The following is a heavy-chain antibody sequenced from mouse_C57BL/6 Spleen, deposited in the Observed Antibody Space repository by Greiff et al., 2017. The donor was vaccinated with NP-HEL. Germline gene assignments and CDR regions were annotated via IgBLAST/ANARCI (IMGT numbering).Heavy chain of an antibody. Sequence: DVMLVESGGGLVKPGGSLKLSCAASGFTFSDYGMHWVRQAPEKGLEWVAYISSGSSTIYYADTVKGRFTISRDNAKNTLFLQMTSLRSEDTAMYYCASNYGSSFHFDYWGQGTTLTVSS. CDR1: GFTFSDYG. D-gene: IGHD1-1*01. J-gene: IGHJ2*01. CDR2: ISSGSSTI. V-gene: IGHV5-17*01. CDR3: ASNYGSSFHFDY.